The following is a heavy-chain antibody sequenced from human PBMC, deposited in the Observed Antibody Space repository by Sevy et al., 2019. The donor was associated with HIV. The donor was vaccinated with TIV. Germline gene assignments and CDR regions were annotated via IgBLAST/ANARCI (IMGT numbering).Heavy chain of an antibody. D-gene: IGHD6-13*01. CDR1: DDSINSYY. Sequence: SETLSLTCSVSDDSINSYYWSWIRQPPGKGLEWIGYIYNNIGSTSYNPSLTSRVTISVDTSKNQFSLKLASVTAADTAVYYCARVSAAGPSWLAFDIWGQGTMVTVSS. CDR2: IYNNIGST. CDR3: ARVSAAGPSWLAFDI. J-gene: IGHJ3*02. V-gene: IGHV4-59*08.